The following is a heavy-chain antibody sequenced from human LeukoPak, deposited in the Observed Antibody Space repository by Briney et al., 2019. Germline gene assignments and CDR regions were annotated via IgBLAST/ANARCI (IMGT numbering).Heavy chain of an antibody. J-gene: IGHJ3*02. CDR1: GYTFTSYD. Sequence: GASVKVSCKASGYTFTSYDINWVRQATGQGLEWMGWMSPNSGNTGYAQKFQGRVTITRNTSISTAYMELSSLRSEDTAVYYCARTLVPYSSSWTDAFDIWGQGTMVTVSS. CDR2: MSPNSGNT. CDR3: ARTLVPYSSSWTDAFDI. V-gene: IGHV1-8*03. D-gene: IGHD6-13*01.